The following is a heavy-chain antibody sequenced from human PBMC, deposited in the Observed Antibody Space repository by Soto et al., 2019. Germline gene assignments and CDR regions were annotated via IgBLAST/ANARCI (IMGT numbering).Heavy chain of an antibody. D-gene: IGHD2-21*02. CDR3: ARSPVVVVTAILYYYYGMDV. Sequence: PSQTLSLTCAISGDSVSSNSAAWNWIRQSPSRGLEWLGRTCYRSKWYNDYAVSVKSRITINPDTSKNQFSLQLNSVTPEDTAVYYCARSPVVVVTAILYYYYGMDVWGQGTTVTVSS. J-gene: IGHJ6*02. V-gene: IGHV6-1*01. CDR1: GDSVSSNSAA. CDR2: TCYRSKWYN.